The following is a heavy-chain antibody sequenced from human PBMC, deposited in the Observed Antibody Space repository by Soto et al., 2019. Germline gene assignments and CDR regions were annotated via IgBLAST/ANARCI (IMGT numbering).Heavy chain of an antibody. V-gene: IGHV4-38-2*02. CDR2: IYHSGST. D-gene: IGHD2-2*01. CDR3: ARDWGTVFYQLDX. J-gene: IGHJ4*02. CDR1: GYSISTGFN. Sequence: LSLTCAVSGYSISTGFNWAWIRQPPGKGLEWIGSIYHSGSTYYNLSLKSRVTISSDASKNQISLKLSSVTAADTALYYCARDWGTVFYQLDXWGQGTLVTVSX.